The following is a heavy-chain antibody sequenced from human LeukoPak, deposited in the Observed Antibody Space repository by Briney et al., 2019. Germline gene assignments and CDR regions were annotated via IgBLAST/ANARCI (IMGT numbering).Heavy chain of an antibody. CDR3: AKDSTIVVVTKTDY. V-gene: IGHV3-23*01. CDR2: ISGSGGST. Sequence: GGSLRLSCAASGFTFSSYAMSWVRQAPGKGLEWVSAISGSGGSTYYADSVKGRFTISRDNSKNTLYLQMNSLRAEDTAVYYCAKDSTIVVVTKTDYWGQGTLVTVSS. J-gene: IGHJ4*02. CDR1: GFTFSSYA. D-gene: IGHD3-22*01.